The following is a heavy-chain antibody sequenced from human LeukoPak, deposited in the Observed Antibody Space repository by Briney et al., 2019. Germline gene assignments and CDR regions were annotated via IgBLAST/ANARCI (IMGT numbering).Heavy chain of an antibody. D-gene: IGHD6-13*01. V-gene: IGHV3-64D*06. J-gene: IGHJ3*02. CDR2: VSGNGDTT. Sequence: GGSLGLSCSASGFTFSSFSMYWVRQDPGKGLQYVSAVSGNGDTTYYADSVKGRFTISRDNSKNTLFLQMTSLRDDDTAMYYCVKDRASSSWYGGFDIWGRGTMVTV. CDR1: GFTFSSFS. CDR3: VKDRASSSWYGGFDI.